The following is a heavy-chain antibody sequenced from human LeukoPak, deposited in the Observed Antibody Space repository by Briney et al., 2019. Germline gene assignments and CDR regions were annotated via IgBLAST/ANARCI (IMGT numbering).Heavy chain of an antibody. D-gene: IGHD6-19*01. CDR2: TYYRSKWYN. Sequence: SQTLSLTCAISGDSVSSNSAAWNWIRQSPSRGLEWLGRTYYRSKWYNDYAVSVKSRITINPDTSKNQFSLQLNSVTPEDTAVYFCARILRDSSGWPTYYYGMDVWGQGTTVTVSS. CDR1: GDSVSSNSAA. J-gene: IGHJ6*02. V-gene: IGHV6-1*01. CDR3: ARILRDSSGWPTYYYGMDV.